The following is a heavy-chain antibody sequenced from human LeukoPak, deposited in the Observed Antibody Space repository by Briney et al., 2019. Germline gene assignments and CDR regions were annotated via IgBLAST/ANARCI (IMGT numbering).Heavy chain of an antibody. J-gene: IGHJ5*02. CDR1: GFPFSSYG. CDR2: IRYDGSNK. V-gene: IGHV3-30*02. CDR3: AKEEVVDGSGSYYRYNWFDP. D-gene: IGHD3-10*01. Sequence: GGSLRLSCAASGFPFSSYGMDVVRQAPGKGLVWVADIRYDGSNKYYAESVKGRFTISRDNSKNTLYLPMNGLRSQHTTVYSCAKEEVVDGSGSYYRYNWFDPWGQGTLVTVSS.